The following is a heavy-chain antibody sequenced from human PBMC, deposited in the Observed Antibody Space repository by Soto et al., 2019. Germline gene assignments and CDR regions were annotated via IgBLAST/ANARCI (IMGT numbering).Heavy chain of an antibody. CDR3: ARGDCSGGSCYSVIDY. V-gene: IGHV1-18*04. Sequence: QVQLGQSGAEVKKPGASVKVSCKASGYTFTSYGIRRVRQAPGQGLEWLGWSSAYNGNTNYAQKLQGRVTMTTDTSTSRASMEVRSLRSDDTAVYYCARGDCSGGSCYSVIDYWGQGTLVTVSA. CDR1: GYTFTSYG. J-gene: IGHJ4*02. D-gene: IGHD2-15*01. CDR2: SSAYNGNT.